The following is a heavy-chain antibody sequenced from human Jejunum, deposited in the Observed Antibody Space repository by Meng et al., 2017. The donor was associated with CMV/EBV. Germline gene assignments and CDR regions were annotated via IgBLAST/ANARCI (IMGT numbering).Heavy chain of an antibody. CDR3: AHRHRLRDFDH. J-gene: IGHJ4*02. D-gene: IGHD4-17*01. Sequence: HITLKESRPRLVKPXQTHTLSCTFSVFSLSTSGVGVGWIRKPPGKALEWLAFIYWDDDKRYSPSLKNRLTITKDTSKNQVVLTLTHIDPVDTATYYCAHRHRLRDFDHWGQGTLVTVSS. CDR1: VFSLSTSGVG. CDR2: IYWDDDK. V-gene: IGHV2-5*02.